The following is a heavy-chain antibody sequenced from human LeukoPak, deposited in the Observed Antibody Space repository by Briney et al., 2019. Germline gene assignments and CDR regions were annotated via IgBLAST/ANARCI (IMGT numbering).Heavy chain of an antibody. V-gene: IGHV3-30*02. J-gene: IGHJ4*02. CDR3: AKDLTHIAVAGTGDY. CDR1: GFTFSSYG. CDR2: IRYDGSNK. D-gene: IGHD6-19*01. Sequence: LTGGSLRLSCAASGFTFSSYGMHWVRQAPGKGLEWVAFIRYDGSNKYYADSVKGRFAISRDNSKNTLYLQMNSLRAEDTAVYYCAKDLTHIAVAGTGDYWGQGTLVTVSS.